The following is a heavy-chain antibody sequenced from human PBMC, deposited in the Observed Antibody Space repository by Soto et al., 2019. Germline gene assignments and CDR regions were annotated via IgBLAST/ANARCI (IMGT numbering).Heavy chain of an antibody. CDR2: IIPILGIA. CDR3: AGIVRATHAFDI. Sequence: QVQLVQSGAEVKKPGSSVKVSCKASGGTFSSYIISWVRQAPGQGLEWMGRIIPILGIANYAQRFQGRVTITADKSTSTAYMELSSLRSEDTAVYYCAGIVRATHAFDIWGQGTMVTVSS. V-gene: IGHV1-69*02. D-gene: IGHD1-26*01. CDR1: GGTFSSYI. J-gene: IGHJ3*02.